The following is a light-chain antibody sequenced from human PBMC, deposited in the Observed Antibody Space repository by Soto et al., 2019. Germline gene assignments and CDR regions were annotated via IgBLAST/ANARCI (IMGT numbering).Light chain of an antibody. V-gene: IGLV1-51*01. CDR3: TTWDSSLSAVI. CDR2: DNN. Sequence: QSALTQPPSVSAAPGQKVTISCSGTSSNIGNNYVSWYRQLPGTAPKLLIYDNNKRPSGIPDRFSGSKSGTSATLGITGLQTGDEADYYCTTWDSSLSAVIFGGGTKVTVL. CDR1: SSNIGNNY. J-gene: IGLJ2*01.